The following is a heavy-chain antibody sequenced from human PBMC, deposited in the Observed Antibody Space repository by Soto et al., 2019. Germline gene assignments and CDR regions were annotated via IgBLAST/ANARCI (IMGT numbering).Heavy chain of an antibody. J-gene: IGHJ4*02. CDR3: ARSYDSSGYYPGSFDY. CDR1: GFNITNNY. D-gene: IGHD3-22*01. V-gene: IGHV3-53*02. CDR2: IYSGGSI. Sequence: EVQLVETGGGLIQPGGSLRLSCAASGFNITNNYMSWVRQAPGKGLEWVSFIYSGGSIYYEASVKGRFSISRDISKNAFFLQMNTLRPEDTAVYYCARSYDSSGYYPGSFDYWGQGTLVTVSS.